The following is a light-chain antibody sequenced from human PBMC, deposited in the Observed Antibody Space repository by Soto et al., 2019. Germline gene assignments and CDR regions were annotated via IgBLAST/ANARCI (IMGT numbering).Light chain of an antibody. CDR2: GAS. V-gene: IGKV3-20*01. Sequence: EIVLTQSPGTLSLSPGERATLSSRASQSVSSSYLAWYQQKPSQAPRLLIYGASSRATGIPDRFSGSGSGTDFTLTISRLEPEDFAVYYCQQYGSSPLTFGGGTKVDIK. CDR3: QQYGSSPLT. J-gene: IGKJ4*01. CDR1: QSVSSSY.